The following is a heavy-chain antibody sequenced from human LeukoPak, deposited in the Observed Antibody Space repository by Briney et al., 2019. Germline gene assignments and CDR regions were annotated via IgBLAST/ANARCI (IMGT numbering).Heavy chain of an antibody. J-gene: IGHJ4*02. V-gene: IGHV3-9*01. CDR1: GFTFVSNA. CDR3: AKDRYCSGGSCYELGY. CDR2: ISWNSGSI. Sequence: GGSLRLTCAASGFTFVSNAMSWVRQAPGKGLEWVSGISWNSGSIGYADSVKGRFTISRDNAKNSLYLQMNSLRAEDTALYYCAKDRYCSGGSCYELGYWGQGTLVTVSS. D-gene: IGHD2-15*01.